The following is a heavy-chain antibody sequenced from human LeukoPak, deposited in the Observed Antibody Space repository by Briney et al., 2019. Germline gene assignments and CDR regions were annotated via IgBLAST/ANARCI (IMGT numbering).Heavy chain of an antibody. V-gene: IGHV4-59*08. J-gene: IGHJ5*02. CDR2: IYYSGST. D-gene: IGHD2-2*01. CDR3: AVQHCSSISCWIDP. CDR1: GGSISSYY. Sequence: PSETLSLTCTVSGGSISSYYWSWIRQPPGKGLEWIGYIYYSGSTNYNPSLKSRVTISVDTSKNQFSLKVNSVTAADTAVYYCAVQHCSSISCWIDPWGQGTLVTVSS.